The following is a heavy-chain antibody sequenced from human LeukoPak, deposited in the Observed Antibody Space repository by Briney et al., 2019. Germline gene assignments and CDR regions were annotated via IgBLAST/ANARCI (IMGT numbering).Heavy chain of an antibody. Sequence: GGSLRLSCAASGFTFSNYDMGWVRQAPGEGLEWVSTISGSGTSTYYTDSVKGRFTISRDNPKNAQYLQMNSLRAEDTAVYYCAKVFRDGYNYPFDYWGQGTLVTVSS. V-gene: IGHV3-23*01. CDR2: ISGSGTST. D-gene: IGHD5-24*01. CDR3: AKVFRDGYNYPFDY. J-gene: IGHJ4*02. CDR1: GFTFSNYD.